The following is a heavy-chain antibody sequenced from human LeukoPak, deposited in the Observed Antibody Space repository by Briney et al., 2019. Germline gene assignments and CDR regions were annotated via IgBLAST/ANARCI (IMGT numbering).Heavy chain of an antibody. CDR1: GGSISNFY. CDR3: ARGFASSWYYFDY. Sequence: SETLSLTCTVSGGSISNFYWSWIRQSPGESLEWVGYIYNSGSTNYNPSLKSRVTISVDTSKNQFSLKLSFVTAADTAMYYCARGFASSWYYFDYWGQGTLVTVSS. J-gene: IGHJ4*02. V-gene: IGHV4-59*01. D-gene: IGHD6-13*01. CDR2: IYNSGST.